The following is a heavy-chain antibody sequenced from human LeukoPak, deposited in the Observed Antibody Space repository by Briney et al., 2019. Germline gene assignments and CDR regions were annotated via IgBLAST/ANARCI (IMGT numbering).Heavy chain of an antibody. D-gene: IGHD3-22*01. J-gene: IGHJ4*02. CDR3: ARVTTGGYYNC. V-gene: IGHV4-61*02. CDR1: GGSISSGTYY. CDR2: IYTTGST. Sequence: SEALSLTCTVSGGSISSGTYYWTWIRQPAGRGLEWIGRIYTTGSTNYNPSLKSRVTMSTDTSKNQFSLKLSSVTAADTAVYYCARVTTGGYYNCWGQGTLVTVSS.